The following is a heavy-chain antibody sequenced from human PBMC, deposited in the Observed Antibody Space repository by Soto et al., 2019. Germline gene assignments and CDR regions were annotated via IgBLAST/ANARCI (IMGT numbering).Heavy chain of an antibody. CDR1: GGTFSSYT. CDR3: AREPLEFIFDY. J-gene: IGHJ4*02. V-gene: IGHV1-69*04. Sequence: SVKVSCKASGGTFSSYTISWVRQAPGQGLEWMGRIIPILGIANYAQKFQGRVTITADKSTSTAYMELSSLRSEDTAVYYCAREPLEFIFDYWGQGTLVTVSS. CDR2: IIPILGIA.